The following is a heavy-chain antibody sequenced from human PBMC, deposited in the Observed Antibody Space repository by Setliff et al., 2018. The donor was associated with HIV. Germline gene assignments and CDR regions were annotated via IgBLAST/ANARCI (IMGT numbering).Heavy chain of an antibody. CDR3: AGGIQWSSAWYGY. CDR2: INPNSGGT. Sequence: ASVKVSCKASGYSFTDYPLHWVRQVPGHGLEWMGWINPNSGGTNYAQRFQGRVTMTRDTSISTAYMELSRLRSDDTAVYFCAGGIQWSSAWYGYWGQGTLVTVSS. CDR1: GYSFTDYP. J-gene: IGHJ4*02. V-gene: IGHV1-2*02. D-gene: IGHD6-19*01.